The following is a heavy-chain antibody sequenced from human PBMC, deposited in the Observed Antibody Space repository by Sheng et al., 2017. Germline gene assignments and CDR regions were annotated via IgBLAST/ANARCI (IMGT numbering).Heavy chain of an antibody. CDR2: ISSSSSYI. Sequence: EVQLVESGGGLVKPGGSLRLSCAASGFTFSSYSMNWVRQAPGKGLEWVSSISSSSSYIYYADSVKGRFTISRDNAKNSLYLQMNSLRAEDTAVYYCARDPGYYDFWSGYPYYYYYYYMDVWGKGTTVTVSS. J-gene: IGHJ6*03. CDR1: GFTFSSYS. CDR3: ARDPGYYDFWSGYPYYYYYYYMDV. D-gene: IGHD3-3*01. V-gene: IGHV3-21*01.